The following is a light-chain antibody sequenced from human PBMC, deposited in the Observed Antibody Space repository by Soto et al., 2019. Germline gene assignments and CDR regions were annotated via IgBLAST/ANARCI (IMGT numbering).Light chain of an antibody. Sequence: EIVLTQSPGTLSLSPGERATLSCRASQSVSSSCLAWYQQKPGQAPRLLIYDASSRATGIPDRFSGSGSGTDFTLTISRLEPEDFAVYYCQQYGNSPSLTFGGGTNVEIK. CDR3: QQYGNSPSLT. V-gene: IGKV3-20*01. CDR1: QSVSSSC. CDR2: DAS. J-gene: IGKJ4*01.